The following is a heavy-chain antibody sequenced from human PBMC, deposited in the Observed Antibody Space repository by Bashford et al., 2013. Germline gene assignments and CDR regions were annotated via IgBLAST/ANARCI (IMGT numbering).Heavy chain of an antibody. CDR2: INWNSGSI. J-gene: IGHJ6*02. CDR3: ARDFNDYGMDV. Sequence: VRQAPGKGLEWVSGINWNSGSIGYVDSVKGRFTISRDNAKNSVYLQMNSLRAEDTAVYYCARDFNDYGMDVWGQGTTVTVSS. V-gene: IGHV3-9*01.